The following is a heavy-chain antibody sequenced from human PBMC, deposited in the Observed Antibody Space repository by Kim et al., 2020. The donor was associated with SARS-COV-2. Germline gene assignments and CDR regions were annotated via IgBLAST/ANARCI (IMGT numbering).Heavy chain of an antibody. CDR1: GGSMNSLY. D-gene: IGHD2-21*01. CDR3: AREKLWLTNWFDP. CDR2: IHYSGNT. Sequence: SETLSLTCTVSGGSMNSLYWSWIRQTPGKGLEWIGYIHYSGNTNYNPSFQSRVTISQDMSKNQFSLRLRSVTAADTAVYYCAREKLWLTNWFDPWGQGILVTVSS. V-gene: IGHV4-59*11. J-gene: IGHJ5*02.